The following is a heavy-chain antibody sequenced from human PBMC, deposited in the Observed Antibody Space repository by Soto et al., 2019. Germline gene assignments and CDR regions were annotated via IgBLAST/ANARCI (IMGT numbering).Heavy chain of an antibody. CDR1: GFTLSSHA. V-gene: IGHV3-30-3*01. CDR2: ILSDGSNK. Sequence: QVQLVESGRGVVQPGRSLRLSCAVSGFTLSSHAMHWVRQAPGKGLEWVALILSDGSNKYYGDSVKGRFTTSRDKSKNTMYLQMNILSVEHTAVYYCARDDEGGSDCDLGYWGQGALVTVSS. CDR3: ARDDEGGSDCDLGY. D-gene: IGHD1-26*01. J-gene: IGHJ4*02.